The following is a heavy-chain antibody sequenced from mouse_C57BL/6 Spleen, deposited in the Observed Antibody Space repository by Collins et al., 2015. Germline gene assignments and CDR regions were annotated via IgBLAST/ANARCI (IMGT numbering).Heavy chain of an antibody. CDR3: AKGGGYGFAY. CDR2: IDPSDSYT. D-gene: IGHD2-14*01. V-gene: IGHV1-69*01. CDR1: GYTFTSYW. Sequence: QVQLQQPGAELVMPGASVKLSCKASGYTFTSYWMHWVKQRPGQGLEWIGEIDPSDSYTNYNQKFKAKSTLTVDKSSSTAYMQLSSLTSEDSAAYYCAKGGGYGFAYWGQGTLVTVSA. J-gene: IGHJ3*01.